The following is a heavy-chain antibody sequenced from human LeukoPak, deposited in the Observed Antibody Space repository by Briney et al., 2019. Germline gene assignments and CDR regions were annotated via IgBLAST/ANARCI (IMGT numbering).Heavy chain of an antibody. D-gene: IGHD3-22*01. CDR1: GYSFTNYW. Sequence: GESLKISCEGSGYSFTNYWIGWVRQIPGKGLEWVGINYPCDSDTIYSPSFQGQVTISADKSISTAYLQWSSLKASDTAMYYCATLRSGYYYDYFDYWGQGTLVTVSS. CDR3: ATLRSGYYYDYFDY. J-gene: IGHJ4*02. CDR2: NYPCDSDT. V-gene: IGHV5-51*03.